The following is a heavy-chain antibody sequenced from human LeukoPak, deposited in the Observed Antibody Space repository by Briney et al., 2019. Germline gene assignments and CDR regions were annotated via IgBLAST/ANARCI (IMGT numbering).Heavy chain of an antibody. J-gene: IGHJ4*02. V-gene: IGHV1-2*02. D-gene: IGHD6-13*01. CDR3: AREGIAAALSY. CDR1: GGTFSSYA. CDR2: INPNSGGT. Sequence: ASVKVSCKASGGTFSSYAISWVRQAPGQGLEWMGWINPNSGGTNYAQKFQGRVTMTRDTSISTAYMELSRLRSDDTAVYYCAREGIAAALSYWGQGTLVTASS.